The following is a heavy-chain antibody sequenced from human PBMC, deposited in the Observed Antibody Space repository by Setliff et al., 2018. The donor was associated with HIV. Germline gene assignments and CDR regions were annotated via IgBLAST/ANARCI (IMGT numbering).Heavy chain of an antibody. Sequence: GGSLRLSCAASGFTFSNYGMGWIRQAPGKGLEWVSATNGNGVNKYNVDSGRGRFTISRDNSRNTLYLDMNSLRVEDTALYFCAKNRDYDLLSCDSWGQGTLVTVSS. CDR2: TNGNGVNK. V-gene: IGHV3-23*01. J-gene: IGHJ4*02. D-gene: IGHD3-9*01. CDR1: GFTFSNYG. CDR3: AKNRDYDLLSCDS.